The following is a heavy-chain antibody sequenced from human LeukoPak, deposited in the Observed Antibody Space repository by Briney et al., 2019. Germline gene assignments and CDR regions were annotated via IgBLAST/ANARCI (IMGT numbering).Heavy chain of an antibody. CDR2: INTNTGNP. Sequence: ASVKVSCKASGYTFTSYAMNWVRQAPGQGLEWMGWINTNTGNPTYAQGFTGRFVFSLDTSVSTAYLQISSLKAEDTAVYYCAREPSSIAARRGLTDYWGQGTLVTVSS. J-gene: IGHJ4*02. CDR1: GYTFTSYA. D-gene: IGHD6-6*01. CDR3: AREPSSIAARRGLTDY. V-gene: IGHV7-4-1*02.